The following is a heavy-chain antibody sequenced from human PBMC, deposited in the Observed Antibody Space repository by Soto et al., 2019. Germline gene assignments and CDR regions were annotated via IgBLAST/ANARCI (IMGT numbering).Heavy chain of an antibody. D-gene: IGHD4-17*01. J-gene: IGHJ6*02. CDR3: TRESGSPVTYHYSYGMDV. V-gene: IGHV3-53*05. CDR2: IYSNGHT. Sequence: GGPMRLSCAASGFTISSNYMRLVRQAPGKGLEWVSVIYSNGHTYYADSVEGRFTISRDRSSNTLYLQMTSLRREDTAVYYCTRESGSPVTYHYSYGMDVWGQGTTVTVSS. CDR1: GFTISSNY.